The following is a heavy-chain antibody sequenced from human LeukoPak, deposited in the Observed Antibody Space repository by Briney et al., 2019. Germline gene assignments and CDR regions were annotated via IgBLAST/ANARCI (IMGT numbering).Heavy chain of an antibody. CDR3: ARSIPLWKELRRDWLAP. J-gene: IGHJ5*02. D-gene: IGHD3-10*01. Sequence: GASVKVSCKASGYTFTSYDINWVRQAPGQGLEWMGWMNANSGNAGSAQKFQGRVTMTRNTSISTAYMELISLRFEDTAVYYCARSIPLWKELRRDWLAPCGQGTPATVSS. V-gene: IGHV1-8*01. CDR2: MNANSGNA. CDR1: GYTFTSYD.